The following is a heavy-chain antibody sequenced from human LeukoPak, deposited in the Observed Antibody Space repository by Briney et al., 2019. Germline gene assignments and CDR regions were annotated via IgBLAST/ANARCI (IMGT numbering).Heavy chain of an antibody. CDR3: ARGGTSANFQL. CDR2: IYYSGST. J-gene: IGHJ1*01. CDR1: GGSIRSGAYY. Sequence: SETLSLTCTVSGGSIRSGAYYWSWLRQRPGKGLEWIGYIYYSGSTHYNPSLQSRVSISVDTSQNQFSLKLSSVTAADTAVYYGARGGTSANFQLWGQGTLLTVSS. V-gene: IGHV4-31*03.